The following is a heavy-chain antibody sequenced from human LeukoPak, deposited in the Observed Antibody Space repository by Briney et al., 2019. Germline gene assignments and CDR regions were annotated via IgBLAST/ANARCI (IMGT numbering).Heavy chain of an antibody. Sequence: GAAVKVSCKASGGTFSSYAISWVRQDPGQGLEWMGGIIPIFGTANYAQKFQGRVTITADESTSTAYMELSSLRSEDTAVYYCARGQGQQLLDPFDYWGQGTLVTVSS. CDR2: IIPIFGTA. CDR1: GGTFSSYA. J-gene: IGHJ4*02. D-gene: IGHD6-13*01. V-gene: IGHV1-69*01. CDR3: ARGQGQQLLDPFDY.